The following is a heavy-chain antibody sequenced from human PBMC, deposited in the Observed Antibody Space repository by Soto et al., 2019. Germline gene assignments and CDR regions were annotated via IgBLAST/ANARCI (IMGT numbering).Heavy chain of an antibody. CDR2: IYYSGST. V-gene: IGHV4-31*03. J-gene: IGHJ4*02. CDR1: GGSISSGGYY. D-gene: IGHD3-22*01. CDR3: ARGYYDSSGYPYYFDY. Sequence: TLSLTCTVSGGSISSGGYYWSWIRQHPGKGLEWIGYIYYSGSTYYNPSLKSRVTISVDTSKNQFSLKLSSVTAADTAVYYCARGYYDSSGYPYYFDYWGQGTLVTVSS.